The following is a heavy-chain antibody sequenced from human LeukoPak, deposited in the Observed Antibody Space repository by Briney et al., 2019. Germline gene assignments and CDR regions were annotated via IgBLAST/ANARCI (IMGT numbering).Heavy chain of an antibody. CDR2: IYYSGST. Sequence: SETLSLTCTVSGGSISSYYWSWIRQPPGKGLEWIGYIYYSGSTNYNPSLKSRVTISVDTSKNQFSLKLTSVTAADTVVYYCARGSTGPFGYWGQGTLVTVSS. V-gene: IGHV4-59*01. CDR1: GGSISSYY. D-gene: IGHD2-2*01. J-gene: IGHJ4*02. CDR3: ARGSTGPFGY.